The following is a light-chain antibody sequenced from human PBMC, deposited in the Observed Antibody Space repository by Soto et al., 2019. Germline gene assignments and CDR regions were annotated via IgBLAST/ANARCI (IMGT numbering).Light chain of an antibody. V-gene: IGLV2-23*01. J-gene: IGLJ2*01. CDR3: CSYAGSRSYVV. CDR1: SSDVGSYNL. CDR2: EGS. Sequence: QSALTQPASVSGSPGQSITISCTGTSSDVGSYNLVSWYQQHPGKAPKLMIYEGSKRPSGVSKRFSGSKSGNTASLTISGLQAEDEADYSCCSYAGSRSYVVFGGGTKLTVL.